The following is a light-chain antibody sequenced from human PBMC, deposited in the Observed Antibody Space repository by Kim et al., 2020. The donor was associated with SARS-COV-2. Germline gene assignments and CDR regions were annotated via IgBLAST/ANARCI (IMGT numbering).Light chain of an antibody. CDR3: SSYTSTNTLV. CDR2: DVT. V-gene: IGLV2-14*04. CDR1: GSDVGGNSH. Sequence: SITLSCTGSGSDVGGNSHVSWHQQYPGKAPKIMIYDVTKRPSGVSNRFSGSKSGNTASLTISGLQAEDEADYYCSSYTSTNTLVFGGGTKLTVL. J-gene: IGLJ2*01.